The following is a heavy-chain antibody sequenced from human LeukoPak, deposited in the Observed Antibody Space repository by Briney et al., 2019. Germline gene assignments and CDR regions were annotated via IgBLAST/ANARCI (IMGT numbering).Heavy chain of an antibody. CDR3: AKDGGRWAFDI. J-gene: IGHJ3*02. D-gene: IGHD3-16*01. CDR2: IVVGGGNT. V-gene: IGHV3-23*01. Sequence: PGGSLRLSCVASGFTFSRSGMTGVRQAPGKGLEWVSTIVVGGGNTYYADSVQGRFTISRDNSENTLYLQMNSLRAEDTALYYCAKDGGRWAFDIWGQGTTVTVSS. CDR1: GFTFSRSG.